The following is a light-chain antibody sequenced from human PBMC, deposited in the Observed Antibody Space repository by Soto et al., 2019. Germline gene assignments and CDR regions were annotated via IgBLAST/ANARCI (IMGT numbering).Light chain of an antibody. Sequence: DIQMTQSPSSLSASVGDRVTMTCRASQSVNRDLHWYQQRPGKAPNLLISHASSLQSGVPSRFSGSASGTDFTLTISSLQREDFATYYCQQSHITQYSFGQGTTLEIK. CDR3: QQSHITQYS. J-gene: IGKJ2*03. CDR2: HAS. V-gene: IGKV1-39*01. CDR1: QSVNRD.